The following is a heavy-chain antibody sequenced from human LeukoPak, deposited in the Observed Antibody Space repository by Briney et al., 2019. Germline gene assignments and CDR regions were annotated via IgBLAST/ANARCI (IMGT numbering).Heavy chain of an antibody. Sequence: EASVKVSCKASGGTFSSYAISWVRQAPGQGLEWMGRIIPILGIAKYAQKFQGRVTITADKSTSTAYMELSSLRSEDTAVYYCARDLEVAAHYYYYGMDVWGQGTTVTVSS. D-gene: IGHD2-15*01. CDR2: IIPILGIA. J-gene: IGHJ6*02. CDR1: GGTFSSYA. V-gene: IGHV1-69*04. CDR3: ARDLEVAAHYYYYGMDV.